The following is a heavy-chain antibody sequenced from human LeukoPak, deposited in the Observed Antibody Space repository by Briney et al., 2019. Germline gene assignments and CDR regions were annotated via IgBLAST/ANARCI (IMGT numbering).Heavy chain of an antibody. CDR1: GDSICSGGYY. D-gene: IGHD3-9*01. Sequence: SQTLSLTCTVSGDSICSGGYYWSWVRQHPGEVLEWFGYIYYRGSTHYNPSLKSLVTISVDTSKNQCSLKLSSVTAADTAVYFCARDMTDWWFDPWDQGTLVTVSS. CDR3: ARDMTDWWFDP. J-gene: IGHJ5*02. CDR2: IYYRGST. V-gene: IGHV4-31*01.